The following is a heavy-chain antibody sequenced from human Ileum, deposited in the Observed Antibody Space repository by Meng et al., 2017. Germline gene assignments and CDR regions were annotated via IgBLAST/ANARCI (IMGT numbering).Heavy chain of an antibody. CDR2: IKQDGSEK. CDR3: ARGHYYGSGTEDAFDI. Sequence: GGSLRLSCAASGFTFSSYWMSWVRQAPGKGLEWVANIKQDGSEKYYVDSVKGRFTISRDNAKNSLYLQMNSLRAEDTAVYYCARGHYYGSGTEDAFDIWGQGTTVTVSS. CDR1: GFTFSSYW. D-gene: IGHD3-10*01. V-gene: IGHV3-7*01. J-gene: IGHJ3*02.